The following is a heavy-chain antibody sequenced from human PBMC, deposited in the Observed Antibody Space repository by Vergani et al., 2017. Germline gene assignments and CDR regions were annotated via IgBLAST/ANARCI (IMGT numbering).Heavy chain of an antibody. J-gene: IGHJ6*02. CDR1: GFTFNHYA. CDR3: DKADPHNRSCNYLYYYHALDV. CDR2: ISGSGGST. D-gene: IGHD5-24*01. Sequence: EVQLLESGGDLVQPGGSLRLSCAASGFTFNHYAMNWVRQAPGKGLEWVSGISGSGGSTYYAGSVKGRFTISRGSSKNSLYLQMNSLSPEETAVYYYDKADPHNRSCNYLYYYHALDVWGQGTTVTVSS. V-gene: IGHV3-23*01.